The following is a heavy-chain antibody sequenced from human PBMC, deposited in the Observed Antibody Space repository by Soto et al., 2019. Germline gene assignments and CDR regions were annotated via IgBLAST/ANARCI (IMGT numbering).Heavy chain of an antibody. CDR2: ISSSSSTI. Sequence: PGGSLRHSCAASGLTCSSYSMSWVRQAPGKGLEWVSYISSSSSTIYYADSVKGRFTISRDNAKNSLYLQMNSLRDEDTAVYYCARESSSYNWFDPWGQGTLVTVSS. CDR1: GLTCSSYS. J-gene: IGHJ5*02. CDR3: ARESSSYNWFDP. V-gene: IGHV3-48*02. D-gene: IGHD6-13*01.